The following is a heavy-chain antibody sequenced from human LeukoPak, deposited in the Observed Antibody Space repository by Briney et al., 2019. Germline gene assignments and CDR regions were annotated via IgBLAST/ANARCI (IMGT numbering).Heavy chain of an antibody. CDR1: GYTFTGYY. CDR2: NNPNSGGT. J-gene: IGHJ6*02. CDR3: ARDLSYYYGMDV. Sequence: ASVKVSCKASGYTFTGYYMHWVRQAPGQGLEWMGWNNPNSGGTNYAQKFQGRVTMTRDTSISTAYMELSRLRSDDTAVYYCARDLSYYYGMDVWGQGTTVTVSS. V-gene: IGHV1-2*02.